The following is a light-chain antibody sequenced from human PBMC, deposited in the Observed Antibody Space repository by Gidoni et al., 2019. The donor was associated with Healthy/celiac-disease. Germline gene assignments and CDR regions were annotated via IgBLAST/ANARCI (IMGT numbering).Light chain of an antibody. V-gene: IGLV3-25*03. CDR1: ALPKQY. CDR3: QSADSSYVV. J-gene: IGLJ2*01. Sequence: SYELTQPPSVSVSPGQTARITCSVDALPKQYAYWYQQKQGQAPVLVIYKDSERPSGIPERFSGSSSGTTVTLTIRGVQAEDEADYYCQSADSSYVVFGGGTKLTVL. CDR2: KDS.